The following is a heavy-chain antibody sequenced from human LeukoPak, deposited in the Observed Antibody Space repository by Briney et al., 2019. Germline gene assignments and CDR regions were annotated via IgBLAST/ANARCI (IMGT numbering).Heavy chain of an antibody. D-gene: IGHD3-9*01. J-gene: IGHJ4*02. Sequence: GGSLRLSCAASEFTFSSYSMNWVRQAPGKGLEWVSYITNSGNSKSYADSVKGRFTISRDNTKSSLYLQMNGLRAEDTAVYYCARDLVPVEGLRYFDWLSGGFDYWGQGTLVTVSS. CDR1: EFTFSSYS. CDR2: ITNSGNSK. V-gene: IGHV3-48*01. CDR3: ARDLVPVEGLRYFDWLSGGFDY.